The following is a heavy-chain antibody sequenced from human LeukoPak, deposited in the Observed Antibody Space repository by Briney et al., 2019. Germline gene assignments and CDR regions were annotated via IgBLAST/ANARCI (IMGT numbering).Heavy chain of an antibody. CDR3: AKGRITMIVVVIIYYFDY. J-gene: IGHJ4*02. CDR2: ISGSGGST. CDR1: GFTFSSYA. Sequence: PGGSLRLSCAASGFTFSSYAMSWVRQAPGKGLEWVSAISGSGGSTYYADSVKGRFTISRDNSKNTLYLQMNSLRAEDTAVYYCAKGRITMIVVVIIYYFDYWGQGTLVTVSS. V-gene: IGHV3-23*01. D-gene: IGHD3-22*01.